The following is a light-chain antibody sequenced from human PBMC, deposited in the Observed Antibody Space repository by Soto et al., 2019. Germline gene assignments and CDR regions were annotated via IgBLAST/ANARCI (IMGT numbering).Light chain of an antibody. J-gene: IGKJ4*01. Sequence: DIVMTQSPLSLPVTPGEPASISCMSSQSLLHSNGYNYLDWYLQKPGQSPQLLIYLGSNRSSGVPDRFSGSGSGTDFTLKISRVEAEDVGVYYCMQALQTPLTFGGGTEVDIK. CDR1: QSLLHSNGYNY. CDR2: LGS. CDR3: MQALQTPLT. V-gene: IGKV2-28*01.